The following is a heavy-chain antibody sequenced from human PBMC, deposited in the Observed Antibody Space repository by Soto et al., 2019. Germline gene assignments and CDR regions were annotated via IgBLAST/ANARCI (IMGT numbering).Heavy chain of an antibody. Sequence: GGSLRLSCAASGFTFSSYAMSWVRQAPGKGLEWVSAISGSGGRTYYADSVKGRFTISRDNSKNTLYLQMNSLRAEDTAVYYCARNEYYGSGSYYFDYWGQGILVTVSS. CDR2: ISGSGGRT. CDR3: ARNEYYGSGSYYFDY. V-gene: IGHV3-23*01. D-gene: IGHD3-10*01. CDR1: GFTFSSYA. J-gene: IGHJ4*02.